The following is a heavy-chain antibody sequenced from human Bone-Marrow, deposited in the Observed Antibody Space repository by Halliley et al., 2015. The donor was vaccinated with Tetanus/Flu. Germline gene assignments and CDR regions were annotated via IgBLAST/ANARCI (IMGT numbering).Heavy chain of an antibody. CDR3: ARHRRGQFGWLLSYYFDS. CDR1: GASVISTAFY. CDR2: IDSAGNT. D-gene: IGHD3-9*01. V-gene: IGHV4-39*01. Sequence: LRLSCTVSGASVISTAFYWGWVRQPPGKGLEWIGRIDSAGNTHYDPSFEGRVIIAVDTSKNQFSLSLRSVIAADTAVYYCARHRRGQFGWLLSYYFDSWGQGNLVTVPS. J-gene: IGHJ4*02.